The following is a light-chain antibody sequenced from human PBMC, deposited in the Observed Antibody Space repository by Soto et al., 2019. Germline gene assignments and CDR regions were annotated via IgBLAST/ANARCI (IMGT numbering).Light chain of an antibody. CDR1: QSVADK. V-gene: IGKV3-15*01. CDR3: QQYDDWPPFT. CDR2: AAS. Sequence: EVVMTQLPATLSVSPGERVSLSCRASQSVADKLAWYQQKPGQAPRLLIYAASSRAAGIPTRFSGSGSGTDFTLTISSLQPEDFVVYYCQQYDDWPPFTFGQGTRLDI. J-gene: IGKJ2*01.